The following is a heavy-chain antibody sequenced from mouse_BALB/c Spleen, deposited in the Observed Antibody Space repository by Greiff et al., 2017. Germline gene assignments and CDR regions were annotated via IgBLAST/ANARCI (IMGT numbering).Heavy chain of an antibody. Sequence: EVKLLESGGGLVQPGGSLRLSCATSGFTFTDYYMSWVRQPPGKALEWLGFIRNKANGYTTEYSASVKGRFTISRDNSQSILYLQMNTLRAEDSATYDCARDNGWFAYWGQGTLVTVSA. V-gene: IGHV7-3*02. CDR2: IRNKANGYTT. J-gene: IGHJ3*01. CDR3: ARDNGWFAY. CDR1: GFTFTDYY.